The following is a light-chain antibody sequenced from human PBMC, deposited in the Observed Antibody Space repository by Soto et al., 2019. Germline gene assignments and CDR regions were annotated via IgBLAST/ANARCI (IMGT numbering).Light chain of an antibody. CDR2: RNN. J-gene: IGLJ1*01. CDR3: QSYDSGLSGSL. CDR1: SSNIGASYD. V-gene: IGLV1-40*01. Sequence: QSVLTQPPSVSGAPRQRVTISCTGTSSNIGASYDVHWYQQVPGTAPRLLIYRNNNRPSGVPDRFSGSKSGTSASLAITGLQAEDEADYYCQSYDSGLSGSLFGSGTKLTVL.